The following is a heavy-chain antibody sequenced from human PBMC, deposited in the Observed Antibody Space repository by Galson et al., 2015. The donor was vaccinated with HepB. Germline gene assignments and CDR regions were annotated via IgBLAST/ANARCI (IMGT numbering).Heavy chain of an antibody. J-gene: IGHJ3*02. V-gene: IGHV4-4*07. CDR2: LFRAGMT. CDR1: NATISPHY. CDR3: ARDAYLGGMGPSLDI. D-gene: IGHD7-27*01. Sequence: SETLSITRTVPNATISPHYWSWLRQPARTGLEWIGRLFRAGMTTYNPSLKRQITMSADPSQNQLSLPLRSVTAADTAVYFCARDAYLGGMGPSLDIWSQGTVVTVSS.